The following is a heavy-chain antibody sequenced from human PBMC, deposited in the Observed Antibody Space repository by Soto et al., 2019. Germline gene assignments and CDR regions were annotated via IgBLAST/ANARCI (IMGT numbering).Heavy chain of an antibody. CDR3: GVHKEMWGGYLFPVDY. CDR1: GYTFSDYY. D-gene: IGHD5-18*01. V-gene: IGHV3-11*01. J-gene: IGHJ4*02. CDR2: IDTSSTKI. Sequence: QVQLVESGGDLVKRGGSLRLSCAASGYTFSDYYMSWIRQAPGKGLEWISYIDTSSTKIYYADSVKGRFTISRDNAKNSLYLERNSRKAKDTAVYYCGVHKEMWGGYLFPVDYWGREPWSPSPQ.